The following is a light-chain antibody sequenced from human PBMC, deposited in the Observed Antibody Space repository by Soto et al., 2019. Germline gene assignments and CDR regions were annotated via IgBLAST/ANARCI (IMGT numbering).Light chain of an antibody. J-gene: IGKJ4*01. CDR2: AAS. CDR1: QSISSY. Sequence: DILMTQAPSSLSASVGDRVTITCRASQSISSYLNWYQQKPGKAPKLLIYAASSLQSGVPSRFSGSGSGTDFTLTISSLQPEDFATYHCHPRYSINPLTLGGGTQVEIK. CDR3: HPRYSINPLT. V-gene: IGKV1-39*01.